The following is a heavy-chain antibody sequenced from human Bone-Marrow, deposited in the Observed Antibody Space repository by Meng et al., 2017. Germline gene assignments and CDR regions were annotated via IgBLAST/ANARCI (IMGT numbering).Heavy chain of an antibody. CDR3: ARNRLADYGSGSYSNG. D-gene: IGHD3-10*01. V-gene: IGHV1-69*05. Sequence: SVKVSCKASGGTFSSYAISWVRQAPGQGLEWMGGIIPIFGTANYAQKFQGRVTITTDESTSTAYMELSSLRSEDTAVYYCARNRLADYGSGSYSNGWGQGTLVTVSS. CDR2: IIPIFGTA. CDR1: GGTFSSYA. J-gene: IGHJ4*02.